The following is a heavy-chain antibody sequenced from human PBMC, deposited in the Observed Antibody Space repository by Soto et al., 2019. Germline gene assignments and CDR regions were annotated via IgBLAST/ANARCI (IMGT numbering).Heavy chain of an antibody. CDR1: GFTFSNAW. V-gene: IGHV3-15*07. Sequence: GGSLRLSCADSGFTFSNAWMNWVRQAPGKGLEWVGRIKSQNDGGTTDYAAPVRDRFTISKDDSINTLYLQMNSLQTEDTGVYFCTADLPAFIPQVDSWGQGTLVTVSS. D-gene: IGHD3-3*02. CDR2: IKSQNDGGTT. J-gene: IGHJ4*02. CDR3: TADLPAFIPQVDS.